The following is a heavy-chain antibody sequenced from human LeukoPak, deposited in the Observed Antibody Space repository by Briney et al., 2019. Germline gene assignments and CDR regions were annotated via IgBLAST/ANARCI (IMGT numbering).Heavy chain of an antibody. V-gene: IGHV4-39*01. J-gene: IGHJ4*02. Sequence: SETLSLTCTVSGGSISSSSYYWGWIRQPPGKGLEWIGSIYYSGSTYYNPSLKSRVTISVDTSKNQFSLKLSSVTAADTAVYYCARHVGSSWYQWIDYSGQGTLVTVSS. CDR3: ARHVGSSWYQWIDY. CDR1: GGSISSSSYY. D-gene: IGHD6-13*01. CDR2: IYYSGST.